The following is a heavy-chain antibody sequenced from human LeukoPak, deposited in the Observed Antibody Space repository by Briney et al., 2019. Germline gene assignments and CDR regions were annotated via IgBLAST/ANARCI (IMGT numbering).Heavy chain of an antibody. Sequence: GGSLRLSCAASGFTFSSYAMSLVRQAPGKGLKWVSAISGSGGSTYYADSVKGRFTISRDNSKNTLYLQMNSLRAEDTAVYYCAKTITLMTTPNYFDYWGQGTLATVSS. J-gene: IGHJ4*02. CDR1: GFTFSSYA. CDR2: ISGSGGST. V-gene: IGHV3-23*01. CDR3: AKTITLMTTPNYFDY. D-gene: IGHD4-17*01.